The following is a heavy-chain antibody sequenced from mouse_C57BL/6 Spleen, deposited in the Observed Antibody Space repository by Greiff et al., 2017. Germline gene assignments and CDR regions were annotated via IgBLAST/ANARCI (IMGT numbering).Heavy chain of an antibody. CDR2: IDPSDSYT. D-gene: IGHD2-3*01. V-gene: IGHV1-69*01. Sequence: VQLQQPGAELVMPGASVKLSCKASGYTFTSYWMHWVKQRPGQGLEWIGEIDPSDSYTNYNQKFKGKSTLTVDKSSSTASMQLLSLTSEDSAVYYCARGSGCYYQGYYAMDYWGQGTSVTVSS. J-gene: IGHJ4*01. CDR1: GYTFTSYW. CDR3: ARGSGCYYQGYYAMDY.